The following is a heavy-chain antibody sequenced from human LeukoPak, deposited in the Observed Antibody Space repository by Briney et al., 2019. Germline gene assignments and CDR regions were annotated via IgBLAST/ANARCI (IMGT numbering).Heavy chain of an antibody. D-gene: IGHD4-17*01. CDR3: ARADYDYGDLFDY. V-gene: IGHV3-21*01. Sequence: GGSLRLSCAASGFTFSSYSMNWVRQAPGKGLEWVSSISSSSSYIYYADSVKGRFTISRDNAKNPLYLQMNSLRAEDTAVYYCARADYDYGDLFDYWGQGTLVTVSS. CDR2: ISSSSSYI. J-gene: IGHJ4*02. CDR1: GFTFSSYS.